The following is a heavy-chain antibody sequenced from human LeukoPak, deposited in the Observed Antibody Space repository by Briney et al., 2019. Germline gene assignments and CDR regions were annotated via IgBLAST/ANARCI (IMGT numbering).Heavy chain of an antibody. CDR1: GFTFTSYW. D-gene: IGHD3-22*01. J-gene: IGHJ4*02. CDR3: ARVRDYYDSSGYGY. CDR2: INSDGSST. V-gene: IGHV3-74*01. Sequence: GGSLRLSCAASGFTFTSYWIHWVRQAPGKGLVWVSRINSDGSSTTYADSVKGRFTISRDNAKNTLYLQMNSLRAEDTAVYYCARVRDYYDSSGYGYWGQGTLVTVPS.